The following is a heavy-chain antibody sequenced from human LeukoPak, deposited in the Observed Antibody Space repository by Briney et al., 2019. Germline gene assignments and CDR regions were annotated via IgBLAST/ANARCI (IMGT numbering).Heavy chain of an antibody. CDR2: ITPILGIA. D-gene: IGHD1-1*01. V-gene: IGHV1-69*04. CDR1: GGTFSSYA. J-gene: IGHJ5*02. CDR3: AGGGNGNWFDP. Sequence: EASVKVSCKASGGTFSSYAISWVRQAPGQGLEWMGRITPILGIANYAQKFQGRVTITADKSASTAYMELSSLRSEDTAVYYCAGGGNGNWFDPWGQGTLVTVSS.